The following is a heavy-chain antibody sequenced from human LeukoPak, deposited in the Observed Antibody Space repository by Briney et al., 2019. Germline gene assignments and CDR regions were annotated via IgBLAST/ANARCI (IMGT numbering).Heavy chain of an antibody. CDR2: IYYSGST. CDR3: ARGKYQIGY. D-gene: IGHD2-2*01. J-gene: IGHJ4*02. CDR1: GGSISSSSYY. Sequence: SETLSLTCTVSGGSISSSSYYWGWIRQPPGKGLEWIGYIYYSGSTNYNPSLKSRVTISVDTSKNQFSLNLTSVTAADTAVYYCARGKYQIGYWGRGTLVTVSS. V-gene: IGHV4-61*05.